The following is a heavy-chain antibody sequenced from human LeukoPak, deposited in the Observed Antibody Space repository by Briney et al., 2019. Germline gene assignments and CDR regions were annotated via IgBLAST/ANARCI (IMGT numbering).Heavy chain of an antibody. CDR2: MYYSGSP. D-gene: IGHD4-17*01. CDR1: GGSISNNNYY. V-gene: IGHV4-39*01. Sequence: SQTLSLTCTVSGGSISNNNYYWAWIRQPPGKGLEYIGSMYYSGSPYYTPSLKSLVIISVNTSKNRFSLKLSSVTAADTAVYYCARRYGDLYFDYWGQGTLVTVSS. J-gene: IGHJ4*02. CDR3: ARRYGDLYFDY.